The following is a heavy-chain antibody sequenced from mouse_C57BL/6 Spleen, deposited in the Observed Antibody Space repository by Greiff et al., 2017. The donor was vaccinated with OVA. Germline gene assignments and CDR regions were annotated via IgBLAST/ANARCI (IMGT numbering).Heavy chain of an antibody. V-gene: IGHV1-9*01. CDR2: ILPGSGST. D-gene: IGHD1-1*01. CDR1: GYTFTGYW. Sequence: QVQLQQSGAELMKPGASVKLSCKATGYTFTGYWIEWVKQRPGHGLEWIGEILPGSGSTNYNEKFKGKATFTADTSSNTAYMQLSSLTTEDSAISICARAGSTTVVAEWYLDVWGTGTTVTVSS. J-gene: IGHJ1*03. CDR3: ARAGSTTVVAEWYLDV.